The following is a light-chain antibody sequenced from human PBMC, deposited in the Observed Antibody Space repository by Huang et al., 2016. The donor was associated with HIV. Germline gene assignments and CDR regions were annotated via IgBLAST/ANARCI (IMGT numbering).Light chain of an antibody. V-gene: IGKV1-39*01. Sequence: DIQITQSPSSLSASVGDTVIITCRASQNIKRYLNWYQQEPGKAPKLLISAASNLQSGVPSTFSGSGSGTDVTLPINSLQPEDSATYYCQQSARTPRTFGQGTKLEI. CDR1: QNIKRY. J-gene: IGKJ2*01. CDR3: QQSARTPRT. CDR2: AAS.